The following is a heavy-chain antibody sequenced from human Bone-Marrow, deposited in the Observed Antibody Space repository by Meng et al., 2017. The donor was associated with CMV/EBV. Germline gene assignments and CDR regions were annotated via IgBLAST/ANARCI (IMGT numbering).Heavy chain of an antibody. CDR2: ISAYNGNT. Sequence: ASVKVSCKASGYTFTSYGISWVRQAPGQGLEWMGWISAYNGNTNYAQKLQGRVTITTDTSTSTAYMELRSLRSDDTAVYYCASDGPSGYCSSTSCHGDYYYYGMDVWGQGTTVTGSS. D-gene: IGHD2-2*01. CDR3: ASDGPSGYCSSTSCHGDYYYYGMDV. CDR1: GYTFTSYG. J-gene: IGHJ6*02. V-gene: IGHV1-18*01.